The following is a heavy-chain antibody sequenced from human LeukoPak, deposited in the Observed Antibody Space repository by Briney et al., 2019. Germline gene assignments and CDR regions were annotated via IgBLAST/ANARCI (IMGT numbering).Heavy chain of an antibody. CDR2: ISYDGSNK. D-gene: IGHD1-1*01. V-gene: IGHV3-30-3*01. CDR1: GFTFSSYA. CDR3: ARETVPTTFDY. J-gene: IGHJ4*02. Sequence: GGSLRLSCAASGFTFSSYAMHWVRQAPGKGLEWVAVISYDGSNKYYADSVKSRFTISRDNYKNTLYLQMNSLRAEDTAVYYCARETVPTTFDYWGQRTLVTVSS.